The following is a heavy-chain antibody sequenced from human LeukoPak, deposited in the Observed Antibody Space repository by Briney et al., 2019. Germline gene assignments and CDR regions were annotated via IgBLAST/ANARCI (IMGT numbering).Heavy chain of an antibody. J-gene: IGHJ4*02. CDR3: ARHTVRWGPWDY. CDR2: IYTSGST. Sequence: SETLSLTCTVSGGSISSGSYYWSWIRQPAGKGLEWIGRIYTSGSTNYNPSLKSRVTISVDTSKNQFSLKLSSVTAADTAVYYCARHTVRWGPWDYWGQGTLVTVSS. D-gene: IGHD4-17*01. V-gene: IGHV4-61*02. CDR1: GGSISSGSYY.